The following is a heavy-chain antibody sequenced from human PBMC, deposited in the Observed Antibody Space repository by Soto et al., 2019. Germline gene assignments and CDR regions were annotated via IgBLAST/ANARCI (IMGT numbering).Heavy chain of an antibody. CDR3: TRAYDSSGYYQIAFDY. CDR2: IRSKAYGGTT. Sequence: GGSLRLSCTASGFTFGDYAMSWFRQAPGKGLEWVGFIRSKAYGGTTEYAASVKGRLTISRDDSKSIAYLQMNSLKTEDTAVYYCTRAYDSSGYYQIAFDYWGQGTLVTVSS. V-gene: IGHV3-49*03. CDR1: GFTFGDYA. J-gene: IGHJ4*02. D-gene: IGHD3-22*01.